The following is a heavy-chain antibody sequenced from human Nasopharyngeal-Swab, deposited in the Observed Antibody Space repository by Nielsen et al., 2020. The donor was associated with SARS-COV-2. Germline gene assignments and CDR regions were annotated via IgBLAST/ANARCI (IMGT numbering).Heavy chain of an antibody. Sequence: GGSLRLSCAASGFTFSSYGMHWVRQAPGKGLEWVAVISYDGSNKYYVDSVKGRFTISRDNSKNTLYLQMNSLRAEDTAVYYCAKDGGYSSSPYYYYMDVWGKGTTVTVSS. CDR1: GFTFSSYG. CDR2: ISYDGSNK. J-gene: IGHJ6*03. CDR3: AKDGGYSSSPYYYYMDV. V-gene: IGHV3-30*18. D-gene: IGHD6-13*01.